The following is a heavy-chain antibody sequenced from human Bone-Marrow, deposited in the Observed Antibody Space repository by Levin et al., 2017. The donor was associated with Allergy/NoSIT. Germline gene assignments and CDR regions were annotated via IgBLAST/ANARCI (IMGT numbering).Heavy chain of an antibody. D-gene: IGHD2-15*01. CDR2: IDWDDDK. CDR3: ARDCTGGSCPGGDAFDI. CDR1: GFSLSTPGMR. Sequence: SGPTLVKPTETLTLTCTLSGFSLSTPGMRVSWIRQPPGKALEWLARIDWDDDKIYSTSLKTRLSLSKDTSRNHVVLTLTNMDPVDTGTYYCARDCTGGSCPGGDAFDIWGHGTLVTVSS. V-gene: IGHV2-70*04. J-gene: IGHJ3*02.